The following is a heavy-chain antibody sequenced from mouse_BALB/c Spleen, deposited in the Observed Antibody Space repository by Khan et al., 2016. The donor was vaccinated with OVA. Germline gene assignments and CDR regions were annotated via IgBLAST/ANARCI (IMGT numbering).Heavy chain of an antibody. CDR1: GYSITSGYG. D-gene: IGHD1-2*01. CDR3: ARTARIKY. J-gene: IGHJ2*01. Sequence: GSGPGLVKPSQSLSLTCTVTGYSITSGYGWNWIRQFPGNKLEWMGYKSYSGSTNFNPSLKGRISITRDTPKNQFFLQLNSVTTEATATYYCARTARIKYWGQGTTLTVSS. V-gene: IGHV3-2*02. CDR2: KSYSGST.